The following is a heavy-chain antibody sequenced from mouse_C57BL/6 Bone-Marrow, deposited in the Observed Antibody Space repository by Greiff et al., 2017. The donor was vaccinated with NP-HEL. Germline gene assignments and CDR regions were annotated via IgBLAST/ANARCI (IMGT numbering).Heavy chain of an antibody. D-gene: IGHD2-5*01. J-gene: IGHJ4*01. CDR1: GFSLTSYG. V-gene: IGHV2-9*01. Sequence: VKLMESGPGLVAPSQSLSITCTVSGFSLTSYGVDWVRQPPGKGLEWLGVIWGGGSTNYNSALMSRLSISKDNSKSQVFLKMNSLQTDDTAMYYCAKFSYSNYGYYAMDYWGQGTSVTVSS. CDR2: IWGGGST. CDR3: AKFSYSNYGYYAMDY.